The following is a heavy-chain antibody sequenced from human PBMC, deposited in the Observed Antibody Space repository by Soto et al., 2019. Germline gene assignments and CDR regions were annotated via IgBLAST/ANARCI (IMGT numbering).Heavy chain of an antibody. V-gene: IGHV1-69*13. D-gene: IGHD2-2*02. J-gene: IGHJ6*02. CDR3: ARGQSIVVVPAAIRGDYYYYGMDV. Sequence: SVTGSCKASGGTFSSDAISWVRQEPGQGLEWMGGIIPIFGTANYAQKFQGRVTITADESTSTAYMELSSLRSEDTAVYYCARGQSIVVVPAAIRGDYYYYGMDVWGQGTTVTVSS. CDR1: GGTFSSDA. CDR2: IIPIFGTA.